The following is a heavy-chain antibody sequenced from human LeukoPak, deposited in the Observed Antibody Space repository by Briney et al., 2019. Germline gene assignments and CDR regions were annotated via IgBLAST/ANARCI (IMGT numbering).Heavy chain of an antibody. V-gene: IGHV4-34*01. CDR3: TSARGDGRGDY. CDR1: GGSFSGYY. CDR2: INQSGST. J-gene: IGHJ4*02. D-gene: IGHD2-15*01. Sequence: PSETLSLTCAVYGGSFSGYYWTWIRQPPGKGLEWIGEINQSGSTNYNPSLKSRVTISVDTSKKQFSLKLSSVTAADTAVYYCTSARGDGRGDYWGQGTLVTVSS.